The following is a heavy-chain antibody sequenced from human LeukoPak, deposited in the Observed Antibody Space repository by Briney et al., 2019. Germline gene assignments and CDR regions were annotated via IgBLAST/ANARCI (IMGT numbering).Heavy chain of an antibody. CDR1: GFTFSSYW. CDR3: ARETSSSSWGAFDI. Sequence: PGGSLRLSCAASGFTFSSYWMSWVRQAPGKGLEWVANIKQDGSEKYYVDSVKGRFTISRDNAKNSLYLQMNSLRAEDTAVYYCARETSSSSWGAFDIWGQGTMVTVSS. V-gene: IGHV3-7*01. D-gene: IGHD6-6*01. J-gene: IGHJ3*02. CDR2: IKQDGSEK.